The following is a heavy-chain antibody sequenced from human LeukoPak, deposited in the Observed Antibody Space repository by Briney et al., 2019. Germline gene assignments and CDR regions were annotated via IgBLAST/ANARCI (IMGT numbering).Heavy chain of an antibody. CDR1: GFTFSSYG. V-gene: IGHV3-30*03. CDR2: ISNDGSTK. D-gene: IGHD6-19*01. J-gene: IGHJ6*02. Sequence: GRSLRLSCAASGFTFSSYGMHWVRQAPGKGLEWVAVISNDGSTKKYADSVKGRFTISRDNSKNTLYLRMNSLRAEDTAVYYCARGESGWYYYYYGMDVWGQGTTVTVSS. CDR3: ARGESGWYYYYYGMDV.